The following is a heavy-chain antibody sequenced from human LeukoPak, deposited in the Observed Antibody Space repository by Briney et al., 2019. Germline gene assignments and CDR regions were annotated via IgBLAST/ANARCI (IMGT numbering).Heavy chain of an antibody. CDR1: GGSFSGYY. CDR2: INHSGST. CDR3: ARSRIQLWFGQYYFDY. J-gene: IGHJ4*02. V-gene: IGHV4-34*01. Sequence: SETLSLTCAVYGGSFSGYYWSWIRQPPGKGLEWIGEINHSGSTNYNPSLKSRVTISVDTSKNQFSLKLSSVTAADTAVYYCARSRIQLWFGQYYFDYWGQGTLVTASS. D-gene: IGHD5-18*01.